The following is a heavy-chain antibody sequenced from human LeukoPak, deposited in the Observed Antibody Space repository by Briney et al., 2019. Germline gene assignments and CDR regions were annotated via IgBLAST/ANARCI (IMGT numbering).Heavy chain of an antibody. CDR3: ARVVRDSSGYVPHYFDY. D-gene: IGHD3-22*01. CDR2: IIPIFGTA. CDR1: GGTFSSYA. J-gene: IGHJ4*02. V-gene: IGHV1-69*05. Sequence: ASVKVSCKASGGTFSSYAISWVRQAPGQGLEWMGGIIPIFGTANYAQKFQGRVTITTDESTSTACMELSSLRSEDTAVYCCARVVRDSSGYVPHYFDYWGQGTLVTVSS.